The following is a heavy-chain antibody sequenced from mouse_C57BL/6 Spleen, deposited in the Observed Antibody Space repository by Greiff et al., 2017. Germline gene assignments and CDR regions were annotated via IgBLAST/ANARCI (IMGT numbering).Heavy chain of an antibody. Sequence: EVKLVESGGGLVKPGGSLKLSCAASGFTFSDYGMHWVRQAPEKGLEWVAYISSGSSTIYYADTVKGRFTISRDNAKNTLFLQMTSLRSEDTAMYYCAIYDYDGGFDHWGQGTTLTVSS. CDR1: GFTFSDYG. CDR2: ISSGSSTI. CDR3: AIYDYDGGFDH. J-gene: IGHJ2*01. D-gene: IGHD2-4*01. V-gene: IGHV5-17*01.